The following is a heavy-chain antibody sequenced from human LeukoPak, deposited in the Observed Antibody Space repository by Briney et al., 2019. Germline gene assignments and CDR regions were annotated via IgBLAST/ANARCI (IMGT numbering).Heavy chain of an antibody. V-gene: IGHV3-23*01. J-gene: IGHJ4*02. CDR3: AKGGLTTPLHY. D-gene: IGHD1-14*01. CDR2: ISGDGART. Sequence: GGSPRLSCAASAFPFSTYVMSWVRQAPGGGLEWISSISGDGARTCYTNSVKGRFTIFRDNPKNTLFLQVNSLRVEDTAVYYCAKGGLTTPLHYWGQGTLVTVSS. CDR1: AFPFSTYV.